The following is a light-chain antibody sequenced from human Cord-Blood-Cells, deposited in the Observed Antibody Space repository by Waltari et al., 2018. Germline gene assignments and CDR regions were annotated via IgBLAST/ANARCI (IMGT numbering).Light chain of an antibody. CDR1: QSPLHSDGYTY. V-gene: IGKV2D-26*01. Sequence: EVVMTPPALSSSIPRGEPPPLSCPSSQSPLHSDGYTYLYWFLQKARPVSTLLIYEVSNRFSGVPDRFSGSGSGTDFTLKISRVEAEDFGVYYCMQDAQVPYTFGQGTKLEIK. CDR2: EVS. J-gene: IGKJ2*01. CDR3: MQDAQVPYT.